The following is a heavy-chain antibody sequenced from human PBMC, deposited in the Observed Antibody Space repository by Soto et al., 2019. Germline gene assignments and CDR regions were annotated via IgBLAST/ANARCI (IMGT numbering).Heavy chain of an antibody. V-gene: IGHV1-69*13. CDR1: GGTFSSYA. J-gene: IGHJ4*02. D-gene: IGHD6-19*01. CDR3: ASGSGYSSGWYSWAQDY. Sequence: ASVKVSCKASGGTFSSYAISWVRQAPGQGLEWMGGIIPIFGTANYAQKFQGRVTITADESTSTAYTELSSLRSEDTAVYYCASGSGYSSGWYSWAQDYWGQGTLVTVSS. CDR2: IIPIFGTA.